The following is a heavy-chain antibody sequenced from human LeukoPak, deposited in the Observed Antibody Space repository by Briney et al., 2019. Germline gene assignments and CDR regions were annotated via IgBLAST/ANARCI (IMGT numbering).Heavy chain of an antibody. Sequence: PGGSLRLSCAASGFTFSSYGMHWVRQAPGKGLEYVSAISSNGGSTYYANSVKGRFTISRDNSKNTLYLQMGSLRAEDMAMYYCARTYCSSTSCLVDYWGQGNLVTVSS. V-gene: IGHV3-64*01. D-gene: IGHD2-2*01. J-gene: IGHJ4*02. CDR3: ARTYCSSTSCLVDY. CDR1: GFTFSSYG. CDR2: ISSNGGST.